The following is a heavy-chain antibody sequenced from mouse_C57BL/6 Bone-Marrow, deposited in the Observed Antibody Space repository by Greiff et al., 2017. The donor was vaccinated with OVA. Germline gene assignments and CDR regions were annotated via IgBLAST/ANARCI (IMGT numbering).Heavy chain of an antibody. D-gene: IGHD2-3*01. CDR1: GFTFNTYA. CDR3: VRDYGDGYFYWYFDV. V-gene: IGHV10-3*01. Sequence: EVQVVESGGGLVQPKGSLKLSCAASGFTFNTYAMHWVRQAPGKGLEWVARIRSKSSNYATYYADSVKDRFTISRDDSQSMLYLQMNNLKTEDTAMYYCVRDYGDGYFYWYFDVWGTGTTVTVSS. J-gene: IGHJ1*03. CDR2: IRSKSSNYAT.